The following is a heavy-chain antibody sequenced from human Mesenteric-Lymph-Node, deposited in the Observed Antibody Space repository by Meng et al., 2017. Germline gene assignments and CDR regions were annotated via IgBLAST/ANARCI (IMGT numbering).Heavy chain of an antibody. D-gene: IGHD1-14*01. V-gene: IGHV4-39*01. J-gene: IGHJ4*02. Sequence: QPQLQEPGPGLVKPSCTLSLTRTVSGGSISSSSYYWAWIRQPPGEGLEWIGSVVYSGTTYYTSSLKSRVSIPVDTSKNQFSLKLSSVTAADTAVYYCARHHHSPTFDYWGQGTLVTVSS. CDR2: VVYSGTT. CDR3: ARHHHSPTFDY. CDR1: GGSISSSSYY.